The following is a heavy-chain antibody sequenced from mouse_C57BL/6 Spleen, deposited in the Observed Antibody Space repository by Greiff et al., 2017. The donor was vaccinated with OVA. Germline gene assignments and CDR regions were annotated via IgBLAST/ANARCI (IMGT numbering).Heavy chain of an antibody. CDR3: ARDAMDD. Sequence: QVQLQQPGAELVRPGTSVKLSCKASGYTFTSYWMHWVKQRPGQGLEWIGVIDPSDSYTNYNQKFKGKATLTVDTSSSTAYMQRSSLTSEDSAVYYCARDAMDDWGQGTSVTVSS. CDR2: IDPSDSYT. J-gene: IGHJ4*01. CDR1: GYTFTSYW. V-gene: IGHV1-59*01.